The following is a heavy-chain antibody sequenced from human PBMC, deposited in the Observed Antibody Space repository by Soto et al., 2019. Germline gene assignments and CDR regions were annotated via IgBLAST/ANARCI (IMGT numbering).Heavy chain of an antibody. J-gene: IGHJ2*01. CDR2: INAGNGNT. V-gene: IGHV1-3*05. CDR3: ARAPSWWYFDL. Sequence: QVQLVQSGAEEKKPGASVKVSCKASGYTFTSYAMHWVRQAPGQRLEWMGWINAGNGNTKYSQKFQGRVTITRDTSASTAYMELSSLRSEDTAVPYCARAPSWWYFDLWGRGTLVTVSS. CDR1: GYTFTSYA.